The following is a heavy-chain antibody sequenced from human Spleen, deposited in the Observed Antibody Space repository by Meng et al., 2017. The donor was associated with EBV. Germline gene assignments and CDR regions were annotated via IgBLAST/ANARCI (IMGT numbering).Heavy chain of an antibody. Sequence: QVHLQQGGAGRLKPSETLVLTCSCYGGSFNDYYWTLIRQPPGKGLQWIGEINPSGSTNFNPSLQSRVTMSVDTSDNQFSLKLRSVTAADTAIYYCARGGVVTASYFDFWGQGTLVTVSS. CDR2: INPSGST. D-gene: IGHD2-21*02. CDR1: GGSFNDYY. CDR3: ARGGVVTASYFDF. V-gene: IGHV4-34*01. J-gene: IGHJ4*02.